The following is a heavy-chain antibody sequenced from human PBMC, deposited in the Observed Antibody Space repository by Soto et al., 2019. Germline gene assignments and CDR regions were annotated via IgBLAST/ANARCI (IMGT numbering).Heavy chain of an antibody. CDR3: ARQDSGYVDY. CDR1: GDSVSSKSAA. D-gene: IGHD2-2*01. V-gene: IGHV6-1*01. J-gene: IGHJ4*01. Sequence: SQTLSLTCAISGDSVSSKSAAWNWIRQSPLRGLEWLGRTYYRSKWSNDYAASVKSRITINPDTSKNQFSLQLNSVSPEDTAVYYCARQDSGYVDYWGKGTLVTVSS. CDR2: TYYRSKWSN.